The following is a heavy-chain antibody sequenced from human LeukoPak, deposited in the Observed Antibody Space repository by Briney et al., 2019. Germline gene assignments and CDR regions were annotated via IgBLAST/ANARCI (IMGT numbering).Heavy chain of an antibody. CDR3: ARDHRDYYDFWSGYYGYYYYMDV. Sequence: PSETLSLTCAVYGGSFSGYYWSWIRQPPGKGLEWIGEINHSGSTNYNPSLKSRVTISVDTSKNQFSLKLSSVTAADTAVYYCARDHRDYYDFWSGYYGYYYYMDVWGKGTTVTVSS. CDR2: INHSGST. V-gene: IGHV4-34*01. CDR1: GGSFSGYY. J-gene: IGHJ6*03. D-gene: IGHD3-3*01.